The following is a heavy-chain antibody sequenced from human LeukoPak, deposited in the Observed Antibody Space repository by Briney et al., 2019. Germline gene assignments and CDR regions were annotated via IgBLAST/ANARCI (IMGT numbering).Heavy chain of an antibody. CDR1: GGSFSGYY. CDR3: ASDRIWFGESTNEY. J-gene: IGHJ4*02. CDR2: INHSGST. Sequence: SETLSLTCAVYGGSFSGYYWGWIRQPPGKGREWIGEINHSGSTNYNPSLKRLVTISVDTSKNQFSLNLNSVTAADTAFYYCASDRIWFGESTNEYWGQGTLVTVSS. V-gene: IGHV4-34*01. D-gene: IGHD3-10*01.